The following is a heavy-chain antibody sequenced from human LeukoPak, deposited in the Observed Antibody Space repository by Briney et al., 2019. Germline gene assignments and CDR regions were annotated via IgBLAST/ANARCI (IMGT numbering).Heavy chain of an antibody. D-gene: IGHD3-22*01. V-gene: IGHV4-61*02. J-gene: IGHJ4*02. Sequence: YTILSTHYNPSLKSRVTISVNTAKNQFSLKLRYVTAADTAVYYCARVYYYDSSGLSIIDYWGQGTLVTVSS. CDR2: YTILST. CDR3: ARVYYYDSSGLSIIDY.